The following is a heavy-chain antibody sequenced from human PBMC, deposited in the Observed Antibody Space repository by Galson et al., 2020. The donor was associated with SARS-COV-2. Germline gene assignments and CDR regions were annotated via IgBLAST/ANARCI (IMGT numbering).Heavy chain of an antibody. CDR2: ISSSSSYI. V-gene: IGHV3-21*01. CDR3: ARDLSQSSTFGY. D-gene: IGHD6-13*01. Sequence: GGSLRLSCAASGFTFSSYSMNWVRQAPGKGLEWVSSISSSSSYIYYADSVKGRFTISRDNAKNSLYLQMNSLRAEDTAVYYCARDLSQSSTFGYWGQGTLVTVSS. J-gene: IGHJ4*02. CDR1: GFTFSSYS.